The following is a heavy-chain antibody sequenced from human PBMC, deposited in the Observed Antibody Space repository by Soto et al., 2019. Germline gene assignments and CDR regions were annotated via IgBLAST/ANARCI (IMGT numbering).Heavy chain of an antibody. V-gene: IGHV1-2*02. CDR3: AIEYNQLLGRGSFERYYYGMDV. CDR1: GYTFTGCY. J-gene: IGHJ6*02. D-gene: IGHD2-2*01. CDR2: LNPNSGGT. Sequence: GASVKVSCMASGYTFTGCYMHWVSQAPGHGLEGMGWLNPNSGGTNYAQKFQGRVSMTRGTYISTAYMELSRRRSDDTAVHYCAIEYNQLLGRGSFERYYYGMDVWGQGTTVTDSS.